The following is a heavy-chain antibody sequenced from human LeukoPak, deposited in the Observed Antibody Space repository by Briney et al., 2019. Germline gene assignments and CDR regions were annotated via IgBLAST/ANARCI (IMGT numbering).Heavy chain of an antibody. V-gene: IGHV3-33*06. Sequence: PVRSLRLSCATSGFTFYNYGMHWVRRAPGKGLEWVAVIWHDESNKYYADSVKGRFTISRDNSKNTLYLQMNSLRAEDTAVYYCAKERAAAVEGYFDYWGQGTLVTVSS. CDR2: IWHDESNK. D-gene: IGHD6-13*01. CDR3: AKERAAAVEGYFDY. J-gene: IGHJ4*02. CDR1: GFTFYNYG.